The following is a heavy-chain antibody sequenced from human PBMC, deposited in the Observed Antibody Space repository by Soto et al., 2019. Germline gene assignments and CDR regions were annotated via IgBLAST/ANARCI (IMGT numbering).Heavy chain of an antibody. CDR2: IYHSGRT. Sequence: SETLSLTCAVYGGSFSGHYWSWVRQNPGKGLEWIGHIYHSGRTYYNPSLKSRVTISVDTSKNQFSLNLSSVTAADTAVYYCARWVEVSLDYFDSWGQGTPVTVSS. CDR1: GGSFSGHY. CDR3: ARWVEVSLDYFDS. D-gene: IGHD2-15*01. J-gene: IGHJ4*02. V-gene: IGHV4-34*09.